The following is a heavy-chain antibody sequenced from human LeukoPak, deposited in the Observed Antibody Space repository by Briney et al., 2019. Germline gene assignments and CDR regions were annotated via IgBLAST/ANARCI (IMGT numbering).Heavy chain of an antibody. CDR1: GGSISGYY. V-gene: IGHV4-59*01. CDR3: ASGFRGQLGYFDY. D-gene: IGHD1-1*01. J-gene: IGHJ4*02. Sequence: SGTLSLTCTVSGGSISGYYWSWIRQPPGKGLEWIGYIYYSGSSNYNPSLKSRVTMSVDTSKNHFSLKLSSVTAADTAVYYCASGFRGQLGYFDYWGQGTLVTVSS. CDR2: IYYSGSS.